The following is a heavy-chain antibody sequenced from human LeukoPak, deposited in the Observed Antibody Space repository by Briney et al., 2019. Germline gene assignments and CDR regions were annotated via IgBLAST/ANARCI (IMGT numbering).Heavy chain of an antibody. CDR1: GFTFSSYA. J-gene: IGHJ6*02. D-gene: IGHD2-15*01. V-gene: IGHV3-23*01. Sequence: GGSLRLSCAASGFTFSSYAMSWVRQAPGKGLEWVSAISGSGGSTYYADSVKGRFTISRDNSKNTLYLQMSSLRAEDTAVYYCATLVVVAASDGMDVWGQGTTVTVSS. CDR3: ATLVVVAASDGMDV. CDR2: ISGSGGST.